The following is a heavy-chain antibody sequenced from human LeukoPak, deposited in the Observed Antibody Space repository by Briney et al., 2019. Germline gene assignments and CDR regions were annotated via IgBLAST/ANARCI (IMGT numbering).Heavy chain of an antibody. CDR1: GFTFSDYY. J-gene: IGHJ3*02. CDR2: ISSSGSTI. Sequence: GGSLRLSCAASGFTFSDYYMSWIRQAPGKGLEWVSYISSSGSTIYYADSVKGRFTISRDNAKNSLYLQMNSLRAEDTAVYYCARGWFMITFGVYAFDIWGQGTMVTVSS. V-gene: IGHV3-11*01. CDR3: ARGWFMITFGVYAFDI. D-gene: IGHD3-16*01.